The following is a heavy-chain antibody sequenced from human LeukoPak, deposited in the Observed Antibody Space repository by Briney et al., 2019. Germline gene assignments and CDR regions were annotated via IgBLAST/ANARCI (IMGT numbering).Heavy chain of an antibody. D-gene: IGHD3-22*01. CDR1: GYSFTSYW. CDR3: ARPAGYYDSSGYYSRWDWFDP. Sequence: GESLKISCKGSGYSFTSYWIGWVRQMPGKGLEWMGIIYPGDSDTRYSPSFQGQVTISADKSISTAYLQWSSLKASDTAMYYCARPAGYYDSSGYYSRWDWFDPWGQGTLVTVSS. J-gene: IGHJ5*02. CDR2: IYPGDSDT. V-gene: IGHV5-51*01.